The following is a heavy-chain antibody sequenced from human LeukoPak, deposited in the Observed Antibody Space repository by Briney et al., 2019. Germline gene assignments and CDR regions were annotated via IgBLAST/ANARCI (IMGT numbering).Heavy chain of an antibody. CDR2: IGTAGDT. Sequence: GGYLRLSCAASGFTFSSYDMHWVRQATGKGLEWVSAIGTAGDTYYPGSVKGRFTISRENAKNSLYLQMNSPRAGDTAVYNCARSIAAAGFDYWGQGTLVTVSS. D-gene: IGHD6-13*01. V-gene: IGHV3-13*01. CDR3: ARSIAAAGFDY. CDR1: GFTFSSYD. J-gene: IGHJ4*02.